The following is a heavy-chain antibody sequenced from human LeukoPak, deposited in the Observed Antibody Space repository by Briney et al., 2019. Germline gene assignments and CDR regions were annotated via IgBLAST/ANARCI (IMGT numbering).Heavy chain of an antibody. J-gene: IGHJ4*02. CDR1: GFTVSSNY. Sequence: GGSLRRSCAASGFTVSSNYMSWVRQAPGKGLEWVSIIYSSGNTYYADSVKDRFTISRDNSKNTMYLQMNSLRTEDTAVYYCARRRSSSWGIDYWGQGTLVTVAS. D-gene: IGHD6-13*01. CDR2: IYSSGNT. CDR3: ARRRSSSWGIDY. V-gene: IGHV3-66*02.